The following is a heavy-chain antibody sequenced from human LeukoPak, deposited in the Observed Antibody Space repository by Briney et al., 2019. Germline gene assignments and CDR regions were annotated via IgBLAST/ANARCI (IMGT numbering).Heavy chain of an antibody. Sequence: GGSLRLSCAASGFTSSSYAMSWVRQAPGKGLEWVSAISGSGGSTYYADSVKGRFTISRDNSKNTLYLQMNSLRAEDTAVYYCAKDSAVVVSLNFDYWGQGTLVTVSS. J-gene: IGHJ4*02. CDR3: AKDSAVVVSLNFDY. CDR1: GFTSSSYA. V-gene: IGHV3-23*01. D-gene: IGHD2-21*01. CDR2: ISGSGGST.